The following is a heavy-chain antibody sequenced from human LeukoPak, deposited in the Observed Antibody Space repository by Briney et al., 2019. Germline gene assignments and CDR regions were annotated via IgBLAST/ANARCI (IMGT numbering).Heavy chain of an antibody. Sequence: GGSLRLSCAASGFTFSDYYMNWIRQAPGKGLEWVSHISRGGSTIYYADSVKGRFTTSRDNAKNSLYLQMNSLRAEDTAVYYCARVYSSSWSYFDYWGQGTLVTVSS. D-gene: IGHD6-13*01. CDR1: GFTFSDYY. J-gene: IGHJ4*02. V-gene: IGHV3-11*01. CDR2: ISRGGSTI. CDR3: ARVYSSSWSYFDY.